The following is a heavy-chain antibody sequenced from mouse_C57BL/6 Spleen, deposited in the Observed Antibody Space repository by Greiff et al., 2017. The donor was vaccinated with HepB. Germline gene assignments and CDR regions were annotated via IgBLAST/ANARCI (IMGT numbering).Heavy chain of an antibody. CDR1: GYTFTGYW. D-gene: IGHD2-4*01. V-gene: IGHV1-9*01. J-gene: IGHJ4*01. Sequence: AQLQQSGAELMKPGASVKLSCKATGYTFTGYWIEWVKQRPGHGLEWIGEIIPGSGSTNYNEKFKGKATFTADTSSNTAYMQLSSLTTEDSAIDYCANYDGQGGDYAMDYWGQGTSVTVSS. CDR3: ANYDGQGGDYAMDY. CDR2: IIPGSGST.